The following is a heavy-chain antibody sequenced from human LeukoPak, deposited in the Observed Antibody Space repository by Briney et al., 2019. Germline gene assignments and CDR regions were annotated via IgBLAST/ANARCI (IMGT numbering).Heavy chain of an antibody. CDR2: ISAYNGNT. CDR1: GYTFTSYG. J-gene: IGHJ4*02. D-gene: IGHD1-26*01. Sequence: ASVKVSYKASGYTFTSYGISWVRQAPGQGLEWMGWISAYNGNTNYAQKLQGRVTMTTDTSTSTAYMELRSLRSDDTAVYYCATGPLIVGATSVDYWGQGTLVTVSS. V-gene: IGHV1-18*01. CDR3: ATGPLIVGATSVDY.